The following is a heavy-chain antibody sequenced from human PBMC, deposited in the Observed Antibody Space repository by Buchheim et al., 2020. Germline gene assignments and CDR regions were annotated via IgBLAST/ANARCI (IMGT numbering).Heavy chain of an antibody. CDR1: GGTFSSYA. J-gene: IGHJ6*02. Sequence: QVQLVQSGAEVKKPGSSVKVSCKASGGTFSSYAISWVRQAPGQGLEWMGGIIPIFGTANYAQKFQGRVTITADESTSPAYMELSSLRSEDTAVYYCARGKVAAADYYYYYGMDVWGQGTT. V-gene: IGHV1-69*12. D-gene: IGHD6-13*01. CDR2: IIPIFGTA. CDR3: ARGKVAAADYYYYYGMDV.